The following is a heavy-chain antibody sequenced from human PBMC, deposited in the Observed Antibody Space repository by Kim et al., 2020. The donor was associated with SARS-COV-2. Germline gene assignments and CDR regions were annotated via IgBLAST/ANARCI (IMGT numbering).Heavy chain of an antibody. D-gene: IGHD2-2*01. J-gene: IGHJ4*02. CDR3: ARDQISSTNWYVVGPDY. Sequence: GGSLRLSCAASGFTFNTYVMNWVRQAQGQGLEWVAVISYDGNNNHYADSVRGRFTISRDNSKKTLYLQMNSLRAEDTAVYYCARDQISSTNWYVVGPDYWGQGTLVTVSS. CDR2: ISYDGNNN. V-gene: IGHV3-30*04. CDR1: GFTFNTYV.